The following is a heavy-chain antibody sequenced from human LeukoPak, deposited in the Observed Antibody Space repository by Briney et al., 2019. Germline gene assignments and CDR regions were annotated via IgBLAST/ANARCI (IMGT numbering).Heavy chain of an antibody. CDR1: GFTFSTYG. CDR2: ITSSSGYM. J-gene: IGHJ4*02. CDR3: ARVSGHYDGSGHYYIDD. Sequence: GGSLRLSCAASGFTFSTYGMSWVRQAPGKGLEWVSSITSSSGYMYYGDSVKGRFSISRDNAKNSLYLQMNSLRAEDTAVYYCARVSGHYDGSGHYYIDDWGQGTLVTVSS. D-gene: IGHD3-22*01. V-gene: IGHV3-21*01.